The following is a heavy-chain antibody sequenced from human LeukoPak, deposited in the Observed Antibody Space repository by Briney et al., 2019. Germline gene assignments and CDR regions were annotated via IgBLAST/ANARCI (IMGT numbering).Heavy chain of an antibody. CDR3: ATYYYDGSGYYMPFDY. D-gene: IGHD3-22*01. CDR1: GGSISSYY. J-gene: IGHJ4*02. V-gene: IGHV4-59*01. Sequence: SETLSLTCTVSGGSISSYYWSWIRQPPGKGLEWIGYIYYSGSTNYNPSLKSRVTISVDTSKNRFSLKLSSVTAADTAVYYCATYYYDGSGYYMPFDYWGQGTLVTVSS. CDR2: IYYSGST.